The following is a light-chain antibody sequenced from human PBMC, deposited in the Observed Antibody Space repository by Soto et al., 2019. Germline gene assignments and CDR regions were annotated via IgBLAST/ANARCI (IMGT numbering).Light chain of an antibody. Sequence: EIVLTQSPGTLSLSPGERATLSCRASQSVSNNYLAWYQQKPGQAPRLLIHGASSRAAGIPDRFSGSGSGTDFTLTISRLEPEDCAVYYCQQYVTSPPWTFDQGTKVDIK. V-gene: IGKV3-20*01. J-gene: IGKJ1*01. CDR2: GAS. CDR1: QSVSNNY. CDR3: QQYVTSPPWT.